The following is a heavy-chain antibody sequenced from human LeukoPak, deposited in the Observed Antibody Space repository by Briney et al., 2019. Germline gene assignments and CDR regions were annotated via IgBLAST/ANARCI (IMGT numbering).Heavy chain of an antibody. CDR1: GYTFTSYY. CDR2: INPIGRST. V-gene: IGHV1-46*01. D-gene: IGHD1-26*01. CDR3: ARDAGGSGSYLDY. J-gene: IGHJ4*02. Sequence: ASVKVSCKPSGYTFTSYYIHWVRQAPGQGLEWMGIINPIGRSTNYAQKFQGRVTMTRDTSTTTVYMELSSLTSEDTAVYYCARDAGGSGSYLDYWGQGTLVTVSS.